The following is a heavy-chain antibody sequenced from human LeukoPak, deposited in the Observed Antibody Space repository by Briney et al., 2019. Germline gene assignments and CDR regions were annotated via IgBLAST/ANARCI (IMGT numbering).Heavy chain of an antibody. V-gene: IGHV1-18*01. Sequence: ASVKVSCKASGYTFTSYGISWVRQAPGQGLEWMGWISTYNGNTNYAQNLQGRVTMTTDTSTSTAYMELRSLRSDDTAVYYCARDLRIQESSPTLYYFDYWGQGTLVTVSS. J-gene: IGHJ4*02. CDR1: GYTFTSYG. CDR2: ISTYNGNT. CDR3: ARDLRIQESSPTLYYFDY. D-gene: IGHD5-18*01.